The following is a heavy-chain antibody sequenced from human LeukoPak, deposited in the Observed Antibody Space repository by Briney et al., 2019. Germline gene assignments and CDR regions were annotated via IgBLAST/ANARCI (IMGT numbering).Heavy chain of an antibody. J-gene: IGHJ4*02. V-gene: IGHV1-69*04. CDR1: GGTFSSYA. CDR2: IIPIFGIA. D-gene: IGHD5-18*01. CDR3: ARSRDTAMVLSY. Sequence: SVKVSSKASGGTFSSYAISWVRQAPGQGLEWMGRIIPIFGIANYAQKFQGRVTITADKSTSTAYMELSSLRSEDTAVYYCARSRDTAMVLSYWGQGTLVTVSS.